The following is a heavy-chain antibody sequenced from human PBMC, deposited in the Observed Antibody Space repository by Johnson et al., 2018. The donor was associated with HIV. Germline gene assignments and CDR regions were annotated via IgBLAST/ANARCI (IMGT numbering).Heavy chain of an antibody. D-gene: IGHD2/OR15-2a*01. V-gene: IGHV3-15*01. CDR2: INTKADGATT. Sequence: VQLVESGGGLVQPGGSLRLSCAASGFAFSSYGIHWVRQAPGKGLEWVGQINTKADGATTDYAAPVRGRFTISRDDSRNTLFLQMNNVKIEDTALYFCTTGQVNTIIGLITFQGPAFDIWGQGTMVTVSS. CDR3: TTGQVNTIIGLITFQGPAFDI. J-gene: IGHJ3*02. CDR1: GFAFSSYG.